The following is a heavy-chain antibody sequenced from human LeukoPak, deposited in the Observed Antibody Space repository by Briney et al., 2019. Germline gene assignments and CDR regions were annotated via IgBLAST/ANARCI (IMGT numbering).Heavy chain of an antibody. V-gene: IGHV4-34*01. J-gene: IGHJ4*02. CDR3: ARGGYCSGPTCYSLDY. CDR1: GESFSGYY. D-gene: IGHD2-15*01. CDR2: INHSGST. Sequence: SETLSLTCAVYGESFSGYYWSWIRQPPGKGLEWIGEINHSGSTNYNPSLKSRVTISVDTSKNQFSLKLSSVTAADTAVYYCARGGYCSGPTCYSLDYWGQGTLVTVSS.